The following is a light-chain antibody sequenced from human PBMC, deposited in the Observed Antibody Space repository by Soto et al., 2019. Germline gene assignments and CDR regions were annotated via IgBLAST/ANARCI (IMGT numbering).Light chain of an antibody. Sequence: DIQMTQSPSTLSASVGDRVTITCRASQSITSWLAWYQQKPGKAPKLLIYKASILESGVPSRFSGSGSGTDFTLTISSLQPDDFATYYCQHCNTYWTFGQGTKVEIK. J-gene: IGKJ1*01. V-gene: IGKV1-5*03. CDR2: KAS. CDR3: QHCNTYWT. CDR1: QSITSW.